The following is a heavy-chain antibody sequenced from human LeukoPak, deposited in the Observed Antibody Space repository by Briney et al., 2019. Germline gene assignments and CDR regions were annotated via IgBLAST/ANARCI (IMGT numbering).Heavy chain of an antibody. CDR1: GGTFSSYA. CDR2: IIPIFGTA. CDR3: ARASGIAAAGTWSNWFDP. V-gene: IGHV1-69*06. J-gene: IGHJ5*02. Sequence: ASVKVSCKASGGTFSSYAISWVRQAPGQGLEWMGGIIPIFGTANYAQKFQGRVTITADKSTSTAYMELSSLRSEDTAVYYCARASGIAAAGTWSNWFDPWGQGTLVTVSS. D-gene: IGHD6-13*01.